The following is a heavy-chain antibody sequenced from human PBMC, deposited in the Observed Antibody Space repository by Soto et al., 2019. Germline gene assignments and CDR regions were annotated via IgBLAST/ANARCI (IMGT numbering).Heavy chain of an antibody. D-gene: IGHD6-19*01. Sequence: QVQLVESGGGVVQPGRSLRLSCAASGFTFNTHGMHWVRQAPGKGLEWVAVIWYDESKKYYEDSVTGRFTISRANSRSALYLQMDSLRAEDTGFYYCARSSGLGIDFWGQGTLVTVSS. J-gene: IGHJ4*02. V-gene: IGHV3-33*01. CDR2: IWYDESKK. CDR1: GFTFNTHG. CDR3: ARSSGLGIDF.